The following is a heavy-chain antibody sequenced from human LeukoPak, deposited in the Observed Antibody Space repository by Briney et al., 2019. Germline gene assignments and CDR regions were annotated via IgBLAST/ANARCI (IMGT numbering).Heavy chain of an antibody. V-gene: IGHV3-74*01. CDR2: INSDGSST. CDR1: GFTFSSYW. CDR3: ATHSSGSYYSGAFDI. J-gene: IGHJ3*02. D-gene: IGHD1-26*01. Sequence: TGGSLRLSCAASGFTFSSYWMHWVRQAPGKGLVCVSRINSDGSSTSYADSVKGRFTISRDNAKNTLYLQMNSLRAEDTAVYYCATHSSGSYYSGAFDIWGQGTMVTVSS.